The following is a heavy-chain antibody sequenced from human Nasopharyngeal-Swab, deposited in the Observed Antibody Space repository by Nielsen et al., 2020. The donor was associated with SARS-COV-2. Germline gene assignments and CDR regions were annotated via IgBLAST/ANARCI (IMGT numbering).Heavy chain of an antibody. CDR2: ISSSDSIR. J-gene: IGHJ6*02. V-gene: IGHV3-11*01. D-gene: IGHD6-19*01. Sequence: RQAPGKGLKWVSDISSSDSIRYYADSVKGRFTISRDNAKNSLYLQMNSLRAEDTAVYYCARAGAVAGTSRSRYYYGMDVWGQGTTVTVSS. CDR3: ARAGAVAGTSRSRYYYGMDV.